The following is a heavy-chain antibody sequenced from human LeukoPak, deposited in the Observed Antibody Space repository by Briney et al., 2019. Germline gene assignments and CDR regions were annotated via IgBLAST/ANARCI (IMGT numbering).Heavy chain of an antibody. CDR2: ISYDGSNK. V-gene: IGHV3-30*18. CDR1: GFTFSSYG. D-gene: IGHD6-6*01. J-gene: IGHJ1*01. Sequence: GGSLRLSCAASGFTFSSYGMHWVRQAPGKGLEWVAVISYDGSNKYYADSVKGRFTISRDNSKNTLYLQMNSLRAEDTAVYYCAKDMTTAARPQHWGQGTLVTVSS. CDR3: AKDMTTAARPQH.